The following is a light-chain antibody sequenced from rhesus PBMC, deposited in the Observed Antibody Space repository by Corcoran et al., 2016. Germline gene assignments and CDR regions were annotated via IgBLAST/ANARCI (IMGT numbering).Light chain of an antibody. CDR2: GAS. J-gene: IGKJ2*01. CDR1: QSVSSY. Sequence: QVILTQSPATLSLSPGERATLSCRASQSVSSYLAWYQQKPGQAPRLLIYGASSRATGIPSRFSGSGSGTDFTLNISSLEPEDVGVYHCYQHSSGYSFGQGTKVEIK. CDR3: YQHSSGYS. V-gene: IGKV3-10*01.